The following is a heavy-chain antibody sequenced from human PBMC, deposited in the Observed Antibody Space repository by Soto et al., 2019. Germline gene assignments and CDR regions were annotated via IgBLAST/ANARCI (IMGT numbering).Heavy chain of an antibody. D-gene: IGHD3-22*01. CDR3: ARDRPYYFSSGYYYRHDAFDI. J-gene: IGHJ3*02. CDR2: IIPIFGTA. CDR1: GGTFSSYA. Sequence: SVKVSCKASGGTFSSYAISWVRQAPGQGLEWMGGIIPIFGTANYAQKFQGRVTITADESTSTAYMELSSLRSEDTAVYYCARDRPYYFSSGYYYRHDAFDIWAQGTMDTGSS. V-gene: IGHV1-69*13.